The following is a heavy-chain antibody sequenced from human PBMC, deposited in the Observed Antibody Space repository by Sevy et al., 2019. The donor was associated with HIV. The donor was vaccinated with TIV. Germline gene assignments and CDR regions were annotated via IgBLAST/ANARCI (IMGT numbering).Heavy chain of an antibody. CDR3: AREVSIVVVVADTRRFDNWFDP. D-gene: IGHD2-15*01. Sequence: GGSLRLSCAASGFTFSSYWMSWVRQAPGKGLEWVANIKQDGSEKYYVDSVKGRFTISRDNAKNSLYLQMNSLRAEDTAVYYCAREVSIVVVVADTRRFDNWFDPWGQGTLVTVSS. J-gene: IGHJ5*02. CDR2: IKQDGSEK. CDR1: GFTFSSYW. V-gene: IGHV3-7*03.